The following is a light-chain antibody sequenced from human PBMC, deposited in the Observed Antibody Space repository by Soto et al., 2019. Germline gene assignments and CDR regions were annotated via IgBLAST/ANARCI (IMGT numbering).Light chain of an antibody. J-gene: IGKJ3*01. CDR3: QQSYKIPFT. CDR2: AAS. V-gene: IGKV1-39*01. Sequence: DIQMTQSPSSLSASVGDRVTITCRASQSISKYLNWYQQKPGKAPKLLIYAASTLQSGIPSRFSGYESGTEFTLAISSLQPDDSATYFCQQSYKIPFTFGPGTKVDL. CDR1: QSISKY.